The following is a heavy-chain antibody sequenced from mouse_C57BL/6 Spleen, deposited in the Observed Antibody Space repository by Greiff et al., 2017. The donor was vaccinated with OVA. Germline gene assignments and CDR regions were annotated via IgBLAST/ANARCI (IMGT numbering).Heavy chain of an antibody. V-gene: IGHV1-55*01. J-gene: IGHJ4*01. CDR2: IYPGSGST. CDR3: ARVKLRDYAMDY. CDR1: GYTFTSYW. D-gene: IGHD1-1*01. Sequence: QVQLKQSGAELVKPGASVKMSCKASGYTFTSYWITWVKQRPGQGLEWIGDIYPGSGSTNYNEKFKSKATLTVDTSSSTAYMQLSSLTSEDSAVYYCARVKLRDYAMDYWGQGTSVTVSS.